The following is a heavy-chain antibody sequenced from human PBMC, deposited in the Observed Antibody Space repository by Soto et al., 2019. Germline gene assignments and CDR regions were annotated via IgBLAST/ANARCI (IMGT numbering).Heavy chain of an antibody. J-gene: IGHJ4*02. D-gene: IGHD3-10*02. CDR2: IWSDGSNE. Sequence: QVQLVESGGGVVQPGRSLRLSCVASGITFSNCAMHWVRQAPGKGLEWVTIIWSDGSNEYYADSVKGRFTISRDNSKNTVYLQMDSLRVDDTAVYYCVGGDCLGTYILDYWGQGTLVTVSS. CDR3: VGGDCLGTYILDY. CDR1: GITFSNCA. V-gene: IGHV3-33*01.